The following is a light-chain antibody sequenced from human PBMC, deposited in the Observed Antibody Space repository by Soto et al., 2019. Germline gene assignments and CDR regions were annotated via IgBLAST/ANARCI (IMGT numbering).Light chain of an antibody. V-gene: IGKV3-20*01. CDR3: QQYGSSPLVT. Sequence: EIVLTQSPGTLSLSPGERATLSCRASQSLSSSYLAWYQQKPGQAPRLLIYGASSRATGIPDRFSGSGSGNDFTLTIRRLEPEDFAVYYCQQYGSSPLVTFGQGTRLEIK. J-gene: IGKJ5*01. CDR2: GAS. CDR1: QSLSSSY.